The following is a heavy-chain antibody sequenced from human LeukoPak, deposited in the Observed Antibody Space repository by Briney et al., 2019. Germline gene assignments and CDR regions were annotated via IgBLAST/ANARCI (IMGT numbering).Heavy chain of an antibody. CDR2: INLNSRTI. J-gene: IGHJ6*03. Sequence: GGSLRLSCAASGFTFSTYGMNWVRQAPGKGLEWVSYINLNSRTIDYADSVRGRFTISRDNAKSSLYLQMNSLRAEDTGVYYCAKAGSSGYSYYYYYYMDVWGKGTTVTISS. CDR1: GFTFSTYG. V-gene: IGHV3-48*01. CDR3: AKAGSSGYSYYYYYYMDV. D-gene: IGHD3-22*01.